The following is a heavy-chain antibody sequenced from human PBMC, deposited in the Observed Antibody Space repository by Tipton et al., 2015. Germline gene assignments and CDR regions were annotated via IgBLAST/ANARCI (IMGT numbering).Heavy chain of an antibody. D-gene: IGHD3-3*01. CDR3: ARAPSFYDFWSGSYYGAAFDI. V-gene: IGHV4-31*02. J-gene: IGHJ3*02. CDR1: GGSISRVDYY. CDR2: IYYTGST. Sequence: LRLSCTVSGGSISRVDYYWSWIRQPPGKGLEWIGDIYYTGSTNYNPSLKSRGTISVDTSKNQFSLKLSSVTAADTAVYYCARAPSFYDFWSGSYYGAAFDIWGQGTMVTVSS.